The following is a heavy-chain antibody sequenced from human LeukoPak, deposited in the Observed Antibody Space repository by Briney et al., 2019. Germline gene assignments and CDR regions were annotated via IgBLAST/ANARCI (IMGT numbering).Heavy chain of an antibody. Sequence: QTGGSLRVSCAASGFTFSSYAMSWVRQAPGKGLEWVSAISGSGGSTYYADSVKGRFTISRDNSKNTLYLQMNSLRAEDTAVYYCAKMGQQLDNYFDYWGQGTLVTVSS. CDR1: GFTFSSYA. CDR2: ISGSGGST. CDR3: AKMGQQLDNYFDY. D-gene: IGHD6-13*01. J-gene: IGHJ4*02. V-gene: IGHV3-23*01.